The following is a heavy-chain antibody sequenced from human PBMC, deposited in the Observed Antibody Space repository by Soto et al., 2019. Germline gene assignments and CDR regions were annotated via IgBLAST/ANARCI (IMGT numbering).Heavy chain of an antibody. J-gene: IGHJ4*02. CDR3: ARGWELVS. Sequence: QMEQSGAEVRKPGSSVKVSCKPSGGSLTSYPMAWVRQAPGQGFEWMGGIIPIHGTTEYAQKFQDRVTITADESTDRATLELTGLTSEDTAVYYCARGWELVSWGQGTLVTVSS. CDR1: GGSLTSYP. CDR2: IIPIHGTT. V-gene: IGHV1-69*01. D-gene: IGHD1-26*01.